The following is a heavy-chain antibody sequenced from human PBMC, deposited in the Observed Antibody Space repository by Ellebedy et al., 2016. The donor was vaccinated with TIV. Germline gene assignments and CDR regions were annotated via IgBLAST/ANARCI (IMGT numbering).Heavy chain of an antibody. J-gene: IGHJ6*02. Sequence: PGGSLRLSCAASGFIVTSNYMSWVRQAPGKGLEWVSVIFSGGSTHYADSVKGRFTISRDNSKNTLYLQMNSLGAEDTAVYYCARERIATAGDYYYYGLDVWGQGTTVTVSS. V-gene: IGHV3-66*01. CDR3: ARERIATAGDYYYYGLDV. CDR1: GFIVTSNY. CDR2: IFSGGST. D-gene: IGHD6-13*01.